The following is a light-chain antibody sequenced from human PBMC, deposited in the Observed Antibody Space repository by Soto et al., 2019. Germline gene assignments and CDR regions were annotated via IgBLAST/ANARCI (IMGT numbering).Light chain of an antibody. Sequence: QSVLTQPPSASGTPGQRVTISCSGSSSNIGSKYVYWYQQLPGTAPKLLMYRNNQRPSGVPDRSSGSKSGTSASLAISGLRSEDEADYYCAAWDAGVSGPAFGGGTKLTVL. CDR2: RNN. CDR3: AAWDAGVSGPA. CDR1: SSNIGSKY. J-gene: IGLJ2*01. V-gene: IGLV1-47*01.